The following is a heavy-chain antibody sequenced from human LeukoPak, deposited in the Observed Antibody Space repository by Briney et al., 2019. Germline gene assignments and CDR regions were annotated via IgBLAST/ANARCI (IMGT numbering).Heavy chain of an antibody. V-gene: IGHV1-2*02. CDR2: INPNSGGT. CDR1: GYIFTGYY. Sequence: ASVKVSCKASGYIFTGYYMHWVRQAPGQGLEWMGWINPNSGGTNYAQKFQGRVTMTRDTSISTAYMELSRLRSDDTAVYYCASAGSWYPGGFDYWGQGTLVTVSS. CDR3: ASAGSWYPGGFDY. D-gene: IGHD1-1*01. J-gene: IGHJ4*02.